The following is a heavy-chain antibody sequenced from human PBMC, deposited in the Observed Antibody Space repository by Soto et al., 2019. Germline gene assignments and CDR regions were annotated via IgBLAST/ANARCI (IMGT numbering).Heavy chain of an antibody. Sequence: GGSLRLSCVASEFTFSSYAMSWVRQAPGKGLEWVSGISGSADNTYYADSVKGRFTIPRDNSKNTLHLQMNSLRAEDTAVYYCAKDMDSSIVVVTLFDYWGQGTLVTVSS. CDR2: ISGSADNT. J-gene: IGHJ4*02. CDR3: AKDMDSSIVVVTLFDY. D-gene: IGHD3-22*01. CDR1: EFTFSSYA. V-gene: IGHV3-23*01.